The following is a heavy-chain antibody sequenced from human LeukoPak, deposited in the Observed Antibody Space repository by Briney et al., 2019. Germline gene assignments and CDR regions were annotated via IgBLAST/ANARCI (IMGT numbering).Heavy chain of an antibody. Sequence: GGSLRLSCAASGFIFSNYGMHWVRQAPGKGLEWVSSISSSSSYIYYADSVKGRFTISRDNAKNSLHLQMNILRADDTAVYYCATDSKRGYSYGSPTDGFDLWGQGTMVTVSS. CDR3: ATDSKRGYSYGSPTDGFDL. V-gene: IGHV3-21*01. J-gene: IGHJ3*01. CDR1: GFIFSNYG. D-gene: IGHD5-18*01. CDR2: ISSSSSYI.